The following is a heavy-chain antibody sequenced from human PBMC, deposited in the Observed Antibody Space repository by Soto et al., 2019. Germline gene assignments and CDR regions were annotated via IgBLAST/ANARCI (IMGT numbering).Heavy chain of an antibody. CDR1: GFTFSSYS. V-gene: IGHV3-48*02. CDR2: ISSSSSTI. D-gene: IGHD4-17*01. J-gene: IGHJ6*02. Sequence: GGSLRLSCAASGFTFSSYSMNWVRQAPGKGLEWVSYISSSSSTIYYADSVKGRFTISRDNAKNSLYLQMNSLRDEDTAVYYCARDSYGDYGRNYYYYGMDVWGQGTTVTVSS. CDR3: ARDSYGDYGRNYYYYGMDV.